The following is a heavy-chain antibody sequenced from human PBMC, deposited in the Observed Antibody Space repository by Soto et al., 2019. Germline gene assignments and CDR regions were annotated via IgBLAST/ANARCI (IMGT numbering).Heavy chain of an antibody. CDR1: GGTFSSYA. Sequence: ASVKVSCKASGGTFSSYAISWVRQAPGQGLEWMGGIIPIFGTANYAQKFQGRVTITADESTSTAYTELSSLRSEDTAVYYCARGFYDSSGYYWYYSDYWGQGTLVTVSS. V-gene: IGHV1-69*13. J-gene: IGHJ4*02. CDR2: IIPIFGTA. D-gene: IGHD3-22*01. CDR3: ARGFYDSSGYYWYYSDY.